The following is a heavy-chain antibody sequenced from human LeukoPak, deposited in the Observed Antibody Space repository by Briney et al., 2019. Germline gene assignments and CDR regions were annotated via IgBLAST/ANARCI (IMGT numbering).Heavy chain of an antibody. CDR2: INPTGGST. CDR1: GYTFPSYF. D-gene: IGHD6-6*01. V-gene: IGHV1-46*01. Sequence: ASVKVSCKASGYTFPSYFMHWVRQAPGQGLEWMGIINPTGGSTTYAQKFQGRVTMTRDTSTSTVYMELSSLRSDDTAVYYCARTAARRFDYWGQGTPVTVSS. CDR3: ARTAARRFDY. J-gene: IGHJ4*02.